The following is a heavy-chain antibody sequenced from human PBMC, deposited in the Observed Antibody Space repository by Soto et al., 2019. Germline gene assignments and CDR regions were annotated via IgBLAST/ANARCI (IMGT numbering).Heavy chain of an antibody. J-gene: IGHJ6*03. CDR2: ISSSSSTI. Sequence: GGSLRLSCAASGFTFSSYSMNWVRQAPGKGLEWVSYISSSSSTIYYADSVKGRFTISRDNAKNSLYLQMNSLRAEDTAVYYCAINSGYGDYGVAYYSYYSMDFWGKGTTITVS. CDR3: AINSGYGDYGVAYYSYYSMDF. V-gene: IGHV3-48*01. D-gene: IGHD4-17*01. CDR1: GFTFSSYS.